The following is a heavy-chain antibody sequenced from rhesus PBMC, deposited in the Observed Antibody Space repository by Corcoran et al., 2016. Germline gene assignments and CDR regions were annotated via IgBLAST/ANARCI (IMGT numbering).Heavy chain of an antibody. J-gene: IGHJ4*01. CDR1: GGSISSSD. Sequence: QLQLQESGPGLVKPSETLSVTCAGSGGSISSSDWSWIRQAPGKGLDWIGYIYGSGSSTHYNPSLKSRVTLSVDTSKNQFSLKLSSVTAADTAVYYCVREGGQLELPFDYWGQGVLVTVSS. V-gene: IGHV4-169*02. CDR2: IYGSGSST. CDR3: VREGGQLELPFDY. D-gene: IGHD1-1*01.